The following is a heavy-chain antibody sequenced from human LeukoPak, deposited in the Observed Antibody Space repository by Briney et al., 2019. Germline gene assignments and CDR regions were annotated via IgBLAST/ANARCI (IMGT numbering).Heavy chain of an antibody. V-gene: IGHV4-59*01. CDR2: IYYSGST. CDR3: AREVSLILDY. CDR1: GGSISSYY. J-gene: IGHJ4*02. Sequence: KPSETLSLTCTVSGGSISSYYWSWIRQPPGKGLEWIGYIYYSGSTNYNPSLKSRVTISVDTSKNQFSQKLSSVTAADTAVYYCAREVSLILDYWGQGTLVTVSS. D-gene: IGHD3-16*01.